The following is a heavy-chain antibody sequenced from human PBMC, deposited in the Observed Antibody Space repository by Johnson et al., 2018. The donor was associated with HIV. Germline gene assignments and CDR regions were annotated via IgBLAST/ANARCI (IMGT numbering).Heavy chain of an antibody. CDR1: GFTFNNAW. CDR3: ATGFGPAFEM. Sequence: VQLVESGGGLVKPGGSLRLPCAASGFTFNNAWMSWVRQAPGKGLEWVGHIKSKTDGGTTDHAAPVKGRFSISRDDSKNTLYLQMNSLKTEDTAVYYCATGFGPAFEMWGQGTMVTVSS. D-gene: IGHD3-16*01. CDR2: IKSKTDGGTT. V-gene: IGHV3-15*01. J-gene: IGHJ3*02.